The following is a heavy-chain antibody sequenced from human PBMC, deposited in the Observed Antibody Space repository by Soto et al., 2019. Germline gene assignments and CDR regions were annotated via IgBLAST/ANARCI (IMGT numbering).Heavy chain of an antibody. CDR2: ISGSGGST. CDR1: GFTFSSYA. V-gene: IGHV3-23*01. J-gene: IGHJ4*02. Sequence: PGGSLRLSCAASGFTFSSYAMSWVRQAPGKGLEWVSAISGSGGSTYYADSVKGRFTISRDNSKNTLYLQMNRLRAEDTAVYYCAKDSPLDYSNHLDYVDYWGQGTLVTVSS. CDR3: AKDSPLDYSNHLDYVDY. D-gene: IGHD4-4*01.